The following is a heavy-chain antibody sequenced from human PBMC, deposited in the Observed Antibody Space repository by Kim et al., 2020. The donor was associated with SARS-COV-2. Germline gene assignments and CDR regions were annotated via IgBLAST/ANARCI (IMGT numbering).Heavy chain of an antibody. Sequence: RYSPSLQGQITISGDESISTAYLQWSTLKASDTAIYYCARQTGDLPDAFDMWGQGTMVTISS. CDR3: ARQTGDLPDAFDM. V-gene: IGHV5-51*01. D-gene: IGHD7-27*01. J-gene: IGHJ3*02.